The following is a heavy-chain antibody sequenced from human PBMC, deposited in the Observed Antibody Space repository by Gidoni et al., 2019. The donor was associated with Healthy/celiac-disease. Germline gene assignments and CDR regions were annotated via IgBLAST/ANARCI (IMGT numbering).Heavy chain of an antibody. CDR2: IKQDGSEK. CDR1: GFTFSSYW. J-gene: IGHJ3*02. CDR3: ARGAGNGENSGSYYYYAFDI. Sequence: EVQLVESGGGLVQPGGSLSLSCAASGFTFSSYWMSWVRQAPGKGLEWVANIKQDGSEKYYVDSVKGRFTSSRDNAKNSLYLQMNSLRAEDTAVYYCARGAGNGENSGSYYYYAFDIWGQGTMVTVSS. D-gene: IGHD1-26*01. V-gene: IGHV3-7*05.